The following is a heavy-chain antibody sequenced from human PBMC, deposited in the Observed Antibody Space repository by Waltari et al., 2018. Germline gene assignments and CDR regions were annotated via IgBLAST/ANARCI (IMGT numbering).Heavy chain of an antibody. Sequence: EVQLVQSGAEVNKPGESLKISCKGSGYSFTSYWIGWVRQMPGQGLEWMGIIYPGDSDTRYSPSFQGQVTISADKSISTAYLQWSSLKASDTAMYYCASSHSSSWYSHSYYYGMDVWDQGTTVTVSS. CDR2: IYPGDSDT. D-gene: IGHD6-13*01. V-gene: IGHV5-51*01. CDR3: ASSHSSSWYSHSYYYGMDV. CDR1: GYSFTSYW. J-gene: IGHJ6*02.